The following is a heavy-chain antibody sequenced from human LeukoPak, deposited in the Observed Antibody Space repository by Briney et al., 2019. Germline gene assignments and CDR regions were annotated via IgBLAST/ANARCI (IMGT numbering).Heavy chain of an antibody. CDR2: ISYDGSNK. Sequence: PGGSLRLSCAASGFTFSSYAMHWVRQAPGKGLEWVAVISYDGSNKYYADSVKGRFTISRDNSKNTLYLQMNSLRAEDTAVYYCAKDQTKDCSSTSCSPFDPWGQGTLVTVSS. D-gene: IGHD2-2*01. CDR1: GFTFSSYA. J-gene: IGHJ5*02. V-gene: IGHV3-30-3*01. CDR3: AKDQTKDCSSTSCSPFDP.